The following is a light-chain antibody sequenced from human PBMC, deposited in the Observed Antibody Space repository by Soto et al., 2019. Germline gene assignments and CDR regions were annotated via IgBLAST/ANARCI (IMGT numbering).Light chain of an antibody. CDR1: SSDVGGYNF. CDR3: SSYTSRSPLV. V-gene: IGLV2-14*01. CDR2: EVK. Sequence: QSALTQPASVSGSPGQSITISCTGTSSDVGGYNFVSWYQQHPGKAPKLMIYEVKNRPSGVSSRFSASKSGNTASLTISGLQAEDEADYYCSSYTSRSPLVFGGGTKLTVL. J-gene: IGLJ3*02.